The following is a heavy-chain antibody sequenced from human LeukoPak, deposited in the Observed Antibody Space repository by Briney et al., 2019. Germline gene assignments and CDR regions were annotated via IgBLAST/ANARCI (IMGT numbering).Heavy chain of an antibody. Sequence: SETLSLTCTVSGYSLSSGYYWGWIRPPPGKGLEWIGSIYHSGSTYYNPSLKSRVTNSLDTSKNQFTLKLNSVTAANTAGYSFTRGRVMYGDYWGRGTVLSVPS. J-gene: IGHJ4*02. D-gene: IGHD3-16*01. V-gene: IGHV4-38-2*02. CDR2: IYHSGST. CDR3: TRGRVMYGDY. CDR1: GYSLSSGYY.